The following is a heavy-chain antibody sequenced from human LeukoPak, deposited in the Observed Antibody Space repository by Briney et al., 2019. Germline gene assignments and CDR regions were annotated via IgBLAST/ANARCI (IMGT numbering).Heavy chain of an antibody. D-gene: IGHD6-13*01. CDR1: GFTFSSYG. CDR2: IRYDGSNK. Sequence: GGSLRLSCAASGFTFSSYGMHWVRQAPGKGLEWVAFIRYDGSNKYYADSVKGRFTISRDNSKNTLYLHMNSLRVEDTAVYYCARVSGIAAAGPFDYWGQGTLVTVSS. CDR3: ARVSGIAAAGPFDY. V-gene: IGHV3-30*02. J-gene: IGHJ4*02.